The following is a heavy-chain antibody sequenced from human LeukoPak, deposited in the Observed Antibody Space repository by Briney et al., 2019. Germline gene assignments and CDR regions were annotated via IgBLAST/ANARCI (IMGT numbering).Heavy chain of an antibody. V-gene: IGHV2-5*02. J-gene: IGHJ4*02. D-gene: IGHD5-24*01. CDR3: AHGRDGYTLGYFDY. Sequence: SGPTLVNPTQTLTLICTFSGFSLSTSGVGVGWIRQPPGKALEWLALIYWDDDKRYSPSLKSRLTITKDTSKNQVVLTMTNMDPVDTATYYCAHGRDGYTLGYFDYWGQGTLVTVSS. CDR1: GFSLSTSGVG. CDR2: IYWDDDK.